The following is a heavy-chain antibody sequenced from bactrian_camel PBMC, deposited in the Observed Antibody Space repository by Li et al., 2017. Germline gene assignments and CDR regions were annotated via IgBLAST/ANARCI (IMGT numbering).Heavy chain of an antibody. V-gene: IGHV3-2*01. CDR1: GFSFSGFY. D-gene: IGHD5*01. CDR2: IYTGGSPP. Sequence: VQLVESGGGLVQPGGSLKLSCAASGFSFSGFYMSWVRQAPGKGLEWVSNIYTGGSPPDYSDSVKGRFTISRDNAKNTVYLQMNNLKSEDTAVYYCATGEQYGPGGGFLKYWGQGTQVTVS. CDR3: ATGEQYGPGGGFLKY. J-gene: IGHJ4*01.